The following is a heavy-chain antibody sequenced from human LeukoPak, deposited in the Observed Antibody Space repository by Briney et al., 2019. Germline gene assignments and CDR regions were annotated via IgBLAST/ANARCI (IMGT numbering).Heavy chain of an antibody. CDR3: ALRGVGGAFDI. V-gene: IGHV3-72*01. D-gene: IGHD3-10*01. CDR2: TRNKANSYTT. CDR1: GFTSSDHY. J-gene: IGHJ3*02. Sequence: PGGSLRLSCVASGFTSSDHYMDWVRQAPGKGLEWVGRTRNKANSYTTKYAASVEGRFTISRDNSNNALYLQMNSLRAEDTAVYYCALRGVGGAFDIWGHGTMVTVSS.